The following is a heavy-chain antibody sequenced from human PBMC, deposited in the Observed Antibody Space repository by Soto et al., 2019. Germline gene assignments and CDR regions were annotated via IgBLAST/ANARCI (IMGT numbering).Heavy chain of an antibody. D-gene: IGHD6-13*01. CDR3: ARLSIAAANGDY. V-gene: IGHV3-7*03. CDR1: GFTFSNSW. J-gene: IGHJ4*02. CDR2: IKQDESEK. Sequence: PWGSLRLSCEASGFTFSNSWMSWVRQAPEKGLEWVANIKQDESEKYYVDSVKGRFTISRDNAKNSLYLQMNSLTAEDTAVYYCARLSIAAANGDYWGQGTLVTVSS.